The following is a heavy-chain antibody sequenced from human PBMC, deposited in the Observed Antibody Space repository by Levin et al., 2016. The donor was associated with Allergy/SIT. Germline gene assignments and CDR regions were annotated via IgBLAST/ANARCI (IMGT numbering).Heavy chain of an antibody. V-gene: IGHV5-51*01. Sequence: ESLKISCKGSGYSFTSYWIGWVRQMPGKGLEWMGIIYPGDSDTRYSPSFQGQVTISADKSISTAYLQWSSLKASDTAMYYCARLGTAMGTLGWFDPWGQGTLVTVSS. CDR2: IYPGDSDT. D-gene: IGHD5-18*01. CDR1: GYSFTSYW. J-gene: IGHJ5*02. CDR3: ARLGTAMGTLGWFDP.